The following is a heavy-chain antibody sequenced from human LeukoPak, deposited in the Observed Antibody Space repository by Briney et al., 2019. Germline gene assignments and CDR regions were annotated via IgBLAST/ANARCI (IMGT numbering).Heavy chain of an antibody. D-gene: IGHD6-13*01. V-gene: IGHV3-21*01. J-gene: IGHJ6*02. CDR2: ISSSSSYI. CDR1: GFTFSSSS. CDR3: ARDLRIAAAGTNSYYYYGMDV. Sequence: PGGSLRLSCAVSGFTFSSSSMNWVRQAPGKGLEWVSSISSSSSYIYYADSVKGRFTISRDNAKNSLYLQMNSLRAEDTAVYYCARDLRIAAAGTNSYYYYGMDVWGQGTTVTVSS.